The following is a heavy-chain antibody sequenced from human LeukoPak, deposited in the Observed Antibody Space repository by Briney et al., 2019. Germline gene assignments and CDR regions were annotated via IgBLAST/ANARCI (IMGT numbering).Heavy chain of an antibody. CDR2: IYYSGST. CDR3: AREGTRYYDSSGDAFDI. J-gene: IGHJ3*02. V-gene: IGHV4-59*01. CDR1: GGSICGYY. Sequence: SETLSLTCTVSGGSICGYYWSWIRQPPGTGLEGIGDIYYSGSTNYNPSLKSRVTISVDTSKNQFSLKLSSVTAADTAVYYCAREGTRYYDSSGDAFDIWGQGTMVTVSS. D-gene: IGHD3-22*01.